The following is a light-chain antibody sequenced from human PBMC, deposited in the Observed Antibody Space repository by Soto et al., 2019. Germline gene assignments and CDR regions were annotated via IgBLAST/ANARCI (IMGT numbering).Light chain of an antibody. J-gene: IGLJ7*01. CDR1: SSNIGSNT. Sequence: QSVLTQPPSASGTPGQRVTISCSGTSSNIGSNTVNWYQQLPGTAPKLLIYSNNQRPSGVPDRFSGSKSGTSASLAISGLQSDDEADYYCAAWYDSLNGPVFGGGTQLTVL. CDR3: AAWYDSLNGPV. V-gene: IGLV1-44*01. CDR2: SNN.